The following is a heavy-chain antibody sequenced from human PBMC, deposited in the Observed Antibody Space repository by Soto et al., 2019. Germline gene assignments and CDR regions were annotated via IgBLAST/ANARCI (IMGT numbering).Heavy chain of an antibody. CDR3: ARVQSSYYDRALDC. CDR1: GGSISPYY. J-gene: IGHJ4*02. D-gene: IGHD3-9*01. Sequence: PSETLSLTCAVSGGSISPYYWSWIRQPPGKGLEWIGYIYYNGHTDYSPSLKSRLTMSVDTSKNHFSLKLSSVTAADTAVYYCARVQSSYYDRALDCWGQGILVTVSS. V-gene: IGHV4-59*08. CDR2: IYYNGHT.